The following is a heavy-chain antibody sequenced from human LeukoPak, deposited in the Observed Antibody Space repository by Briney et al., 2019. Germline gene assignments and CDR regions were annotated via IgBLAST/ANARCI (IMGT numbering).Heavy chain of an antibody. CDR1: GFTFSSYS. V-gene: IGHV3-48*01. CDR3: ERGYYDILTGYYDDY. Sequence: GGSLRLSCAAPGFTFSSYSMNWVRQAPGKGLEWVSYISSSSSTIYYADSVKGRFTISRDNTKNSLYLQMYSLRAEDTAVYYCERGYYDILTGYYDDYWGQGTLVTVSS. J-gene: IGHJ4*02. D-gene: IGHD3-9*01. CDR2: ISSSSSTI.